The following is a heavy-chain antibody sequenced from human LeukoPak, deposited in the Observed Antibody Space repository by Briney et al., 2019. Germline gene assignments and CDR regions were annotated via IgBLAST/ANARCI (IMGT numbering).Heavy chain of an antibody. J-gene: IGHJ4*02. CDR3: AAQYSGYVRLDY. Sequence: SETLSLTCAVYGGSFSGYYWSWIRQPPGKGLEWIGEISHSGSTNYNPSLKSRVTISVDTSKNQFSLKLSSVTAADPAVYYCAAQYSGYVRLDYWGQGTLVTVSS. CDR1: GGSFSGYY. CDR2: ISHSGST. V-gene: IGHV4-34*01. D-gene: IGHD5-12*01.